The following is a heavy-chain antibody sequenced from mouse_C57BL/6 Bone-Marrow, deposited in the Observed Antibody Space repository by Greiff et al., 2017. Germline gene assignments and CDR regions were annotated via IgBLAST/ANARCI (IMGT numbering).Heavy chain of an antibody. V-gene: IGHV5-17*01. CDR2: ISSGSSTI. CDR1: GFTFSDYG. D-gene: IGHD1-1*01. Sequence: EVKVEESGGGLVKPGGSLKLSCAASGFTFSDYGMHWVRQAPEKGLEWVAYISSGSSTIYYADTVKGRFTISRDNAKNTLFLQMTSLRSEDTAMYYCASGGPYYYGSRGFDVWGTGTTVTVSS. J-gene: IGHJ1*03. CDR3: ASGGPYYYGSRGFDV.